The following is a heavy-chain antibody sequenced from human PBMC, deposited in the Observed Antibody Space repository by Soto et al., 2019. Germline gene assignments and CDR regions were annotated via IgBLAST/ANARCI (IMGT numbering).Heavy chain of an antibody. Sequence: EVQLVQSGAEVKKPGESLQISCKGSGYSFTSYWIGWVRQMPGKGLEWMGIIYPGDSDTRYSPSFQGQVTISADKSISTAYLQWSSLKASDTAMYYCARHDSKGFLEWLAPDYWGQGTLVTVSS. CDR2: IYPGDSDT. J-gene: IGHJ4*02. D-gene: IGHD3-3*01. CDR3: ARHDSKGFLEWLAPDY. V-gene: IGHV5-51*01. CDR1: GYSFTSYW.